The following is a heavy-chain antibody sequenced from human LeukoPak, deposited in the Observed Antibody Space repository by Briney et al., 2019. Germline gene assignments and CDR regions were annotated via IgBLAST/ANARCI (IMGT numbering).Heavy chain of an antibody. CDR1: GFTFSSYG. Sequence: PGGSLRLSCEASGFTFSSYGMHWVRQAPGKGLGWGAVMWFDGSNKYYADSVKGRFTISRDNSKTTLYLQMNSLRAEDTAVYYCARGTSAGSGWSFDYWGQGTLVTVSS. CDR2: MWFDGSNK. D-gene: IGHD6-19*01. V-gene: IGHV3-33*01. J-gene: IGHJ4*02. CDR3: ARGTSAGSGWSFDY.